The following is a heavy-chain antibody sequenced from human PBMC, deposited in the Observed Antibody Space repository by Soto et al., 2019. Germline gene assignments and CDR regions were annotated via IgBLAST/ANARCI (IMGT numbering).Heavy chain of an antibody. CDR1: GYIFNNFG. Sequence: QVQLVQSGAEVQQPGASVKVSCKTSGYIFNNFGITWVRQAPGLGLEWLGWIYSKAGTINFAQKFQGRVNMNTETSTSTSYMELRSLTFDDSAVYFGARDIDFDIDYWGQGTLVTVS. CDR2: IYSKAGTI. D-gene: IGHD3-9*01. CDR3: ARDIDFDIDY. V-gene: IGHV1-18*01. J-gene: IGHJ4*02.